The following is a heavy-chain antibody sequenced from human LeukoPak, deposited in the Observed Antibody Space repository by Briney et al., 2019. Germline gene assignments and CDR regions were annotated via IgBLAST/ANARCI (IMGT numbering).Heavy chain of an antibody. Sequence: QTGGSLRLSCAASGFTYSSYAMHWVRQAPGKGLEWAAVISYDGSNKYYADSVKGRFTISRDNSKNTLYLQMNSLRAEDTAVYYCARAMVGVTEFDPWGQGTLVTVSS. CDR2: ISYDGSNK. CDR3: ARAMVGVTEFDP. CDR1: GFTYSSYA. V-gene: IGHV3-30-3*01. J-gene: IGHJ5*02. D-gene: IGHD1-26*01.